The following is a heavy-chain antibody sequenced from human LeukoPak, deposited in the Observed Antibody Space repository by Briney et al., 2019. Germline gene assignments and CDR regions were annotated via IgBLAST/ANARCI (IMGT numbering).Heavy chain of an antibody. CDR1: GFTFSSYW. Sequence: GGSLRLSCAASGFTFSSYWMHWVRQAPGKGLVWVARINSDGSQTSYADSLKGRLTISRDNAQNTLYLQMNSLTVADMAVFYCTTANHYRGTNLVFWHGGQGTLFTVSS. CDR3: TTANHYRGTNLVFWH. J-gene: IGHJ4*02. CDR2: INSDGSQT. D-gene: IGHD1-26*01. V-gene: IGHV3-74*03.